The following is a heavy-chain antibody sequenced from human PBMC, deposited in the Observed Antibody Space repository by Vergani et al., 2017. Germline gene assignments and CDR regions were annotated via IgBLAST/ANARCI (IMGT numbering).Heavy chain of an antibody. D-gene: IGHD6-13*01. V-gene: IGHV3-48*03. CDR2: ISSSGSTI. CDR1: GFTFSSYE. CDR3: ARVVSSSWYNWFDP. J-gene: IGHJ5*02. Sequence: EVQLVESGGGLVQPGGSLRLSCAASGFTFSSYEMNWVRQAPGKGLEWVSYISSSGSTIYYADSVTGRFTISRDNAKNSLYLQMNSLRAEDTAVYYCARVVSSSWYNWFDPWGQGTLVTVSS.